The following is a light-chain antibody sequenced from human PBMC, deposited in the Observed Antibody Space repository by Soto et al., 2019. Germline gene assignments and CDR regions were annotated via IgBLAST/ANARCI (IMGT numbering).Light chain of an antibody. CDR2: STD. V-gene: IGLV1-47*02. J-gene: IGLJ1*01. Sequence: QSVLTQPPSASGTPGQRVTISCSGSTSNIGTNYIYWYQQLPGTAPKLVVYSTDRRPSGVPGRFSGSKSGTSAFLAITGLRSEDEANYYCSSYAGSSNVFGTGTKLTVL. CDR1: TSNIGTNY. CDR3: SSYAGSSNV.